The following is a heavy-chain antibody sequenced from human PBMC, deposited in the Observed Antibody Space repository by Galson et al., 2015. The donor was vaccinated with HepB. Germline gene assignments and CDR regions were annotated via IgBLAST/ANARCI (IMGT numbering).Heavy chain of an antibody. V-gene: IGHV4-30-2*01. J-gene: IGHJ5*02. CDR1: SISSGGYS. Sequence: SISSGGYSWSWIRQPPGKGLEWIGYIYHSGRTYYNPSLKSRVTMSMDTSKNQFSLKLTSVTAADTAVYYCARDRKAGWFDPWGQGTLVAVSS. CDR3: ARDRKAGWFDP. CDR2: IYHSGRT.